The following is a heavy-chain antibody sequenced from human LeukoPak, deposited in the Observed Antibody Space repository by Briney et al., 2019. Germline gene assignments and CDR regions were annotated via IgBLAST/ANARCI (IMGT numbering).Heavy chain of an antibody. Sequence: PGGSLRPSCAASGFTFDEYDMHWVRQAPGKGPEWVSLISWDGGSTYYADSVKGRFTISRDNSKNSLYLQMNSLRAEDTAFYYCAKGAYYGSGSLQGDYWGQGALVTVSS. J-gene: IGHJ4*02. CDR2: ISWDGGST. D-gene: IGHD3-10*01. CDR1: GFTFDEYD. CDR3: AKGAYYGSGSLQGDY. V-gene: IGHV3-43D*03.